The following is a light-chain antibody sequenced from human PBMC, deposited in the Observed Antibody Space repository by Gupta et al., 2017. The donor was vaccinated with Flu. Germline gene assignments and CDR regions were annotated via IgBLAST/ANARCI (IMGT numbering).Light chain of an antibody. CDR3: QAWDSTTGGV. CDR1: RLGHKY. J-gene: IGLJ1*01. CDR2: QDK. Sequence: SYDLTQPRSVSVSPGQPANICRPGDRLGHKYTCWYQHKPGQSPGLVIYQDKKRPSGISELFSGSSSGNTATLTISGTQTSDEGDYYCQAWDSTTGGVFGSGTRVTVL. V-gene: IGLV3-1*01.